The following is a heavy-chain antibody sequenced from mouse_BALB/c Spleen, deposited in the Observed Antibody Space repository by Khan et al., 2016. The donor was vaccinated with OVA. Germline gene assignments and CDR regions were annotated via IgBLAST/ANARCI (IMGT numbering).Heavy chain of an antibody. CDR2: INSGGHYT. D-gene: IGHD1-2*01. V-gene: IGHV5-6*01. CDR3: AISITTTNGDYYAFDY. J-gene: IGHJ4*01. CDR1: GFTFSSYS. Sequence: EVELVESGGDLVKPGGSLKLSCAASGFTFSSYSMSWVSQTPDKKLEWVAPINSGGHYTYFPDSFKGRFTISRDNAKNTLSLQMSSLKSEDTATYYCAISITTTNGDYYAFDYWGQGTSVTVSA.